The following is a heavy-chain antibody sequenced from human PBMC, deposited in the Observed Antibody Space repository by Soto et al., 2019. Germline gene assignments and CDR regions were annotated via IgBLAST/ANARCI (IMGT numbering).Heavy chain of an antibody. J-gene: IGHJ4*02. CDR2: IYYSGST. CDR3: ARFSGWYSPFDY. Sequence: PSETLSLTCTVSGGSITGYYWSWIRQPPGKGLEWIAYIYYSGSTNYNPSLKSRVTISVDTSKTEFSLKLHSVTTADTAVYYCARFSGWYSPFDYWGQGTPVTVSS. D-gene: IGHD6-19*01. CDR1: GGSITGYY. V-gene: IGHV4-59*01.